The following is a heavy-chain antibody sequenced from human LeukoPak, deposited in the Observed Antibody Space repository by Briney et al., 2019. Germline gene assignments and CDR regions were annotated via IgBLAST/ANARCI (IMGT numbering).Heavy chain of an antibody. J-gene: IGHJ4*02. CDR2: ISSSSSYI. CDR3: AKGVVVPADPFDY. D-gene: IGHD2-2*01. V-gene: IGHV3-21*01. Sequence: GGSLRLSCAASGFTFCSYSMNWVRQAPGKGLEWVSSISSSSSYIYYADSVKGRFTISRDNAKNSLYLQMNSLRAEDTAVYYCAKGVVVPADPFDYWGQGTLVTVSS. CDR1: GFTFCSYS.